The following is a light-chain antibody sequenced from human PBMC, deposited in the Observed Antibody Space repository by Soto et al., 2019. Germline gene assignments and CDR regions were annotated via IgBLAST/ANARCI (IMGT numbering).Light chain of an antibody. Sequence: EIVLTQSPGTLSLSPGERATLSCRASQSVSRSYLAWYQQRPGQAPRLLIYGASSRATGIPDRFNGSGSGTDFTLTISRLEPEDFSVYYCQQYGSSITFGQGTRLEIK. CDR2: GAS. J-gene: IGKJ5*01. CDR3: QQYGSSIT. V-gene: IGKV3-20*01. CDR1: QSVSRSY.